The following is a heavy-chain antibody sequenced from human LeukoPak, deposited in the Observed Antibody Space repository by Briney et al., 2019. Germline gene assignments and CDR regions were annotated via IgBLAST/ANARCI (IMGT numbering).Heavy chain of an antibody. CDR2: IKEDGSEK. J-gene: IGHJ4*02. V-gene: IGHV3-7*04. CDR3: VRYTRRYPFDY. Sequence: GSLRLSCAASGFTFSNYWMSWVRQAPGKGLEWVTNIKEDGSEKYYVDSVRGRFTISRDNAENSLSLQMNSLRAEDTAVYYCVRYTRRYPFDYWGQGTLVTVSS. CDR1: GFTFSNYW. D-gene: IGHD2-2*02.